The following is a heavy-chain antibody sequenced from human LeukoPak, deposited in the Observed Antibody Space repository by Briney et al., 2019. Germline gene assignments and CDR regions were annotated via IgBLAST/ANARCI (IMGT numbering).Heavy chain of an antibody. V-gene: IGHV3-48*03. CDR2: ITNRGSGSTI. CDR1: GFTFSSYE. J-gene: IGHJ4*02. Sequence: GGSLRLSCAASGFTFSSYEMNWVRQAPGKGLEWVSYITNRGSGSTIYYADSVKGRFTISRDNAKNSLYLQMNSLRAEDTAVYYCALPWYYYGSGSYNLDDYWGQGTLVTVSS. D-gene: IGHD3-10*01. CDR3: ALPWYYYGSGSYNLDDY.